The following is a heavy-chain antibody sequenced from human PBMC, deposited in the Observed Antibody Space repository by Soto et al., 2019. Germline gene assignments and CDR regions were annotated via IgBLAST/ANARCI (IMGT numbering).Heavy chain of an antibody. V-gene: IGHV4-61*08. Sequence: SETLSLTCNVSGGSGSSGGYYWNWIRQPPGKGLEWIGHIHYSGSTNYNPSLKSRVTISVDTSKNQFSLKLNSVTAADTAIYYCARGMIPVVRRYFDYWGQGTLVTVSS. CDR3: ARGMIPVVRRYFDY. D-gene: IGHD2-15*01. CDR2: IHYSGST. CDR1: GGSGSSGGYY. J-gene: IGHJ4*02.